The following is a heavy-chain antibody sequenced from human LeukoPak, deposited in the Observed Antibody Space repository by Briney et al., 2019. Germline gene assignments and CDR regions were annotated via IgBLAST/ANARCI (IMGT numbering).Heavy chain of an antibody. CDR3: ARVRGDAFDI. Sequence: PSETLSLTCSVSGGSISSSSSYWGWIRQPPGQGLEWFGSMYYSGRSYYNPSLKSRVTISIDTSKSQFSLNLTSVTAADTAVYYCARVRGDAFDIWGQGTMFTVSS. CDR1: GGSISSSSSY. CDR2: MYYSGRS. J-gene: IGHJ3*02. D-gene: IGHD3-10*01. V-gene: IGHV4-39*01.